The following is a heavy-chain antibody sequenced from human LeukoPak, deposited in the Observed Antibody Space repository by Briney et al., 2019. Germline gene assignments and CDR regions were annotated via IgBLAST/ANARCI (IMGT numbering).Heavy chain of an antibody. Sequence: PSETLSLTCAVYGGSFSGYYWSWIRQPPGKGLEWIGEINHSGSTNYNPPLMSRVTISVDTSKNQFSLKLSSVTAADTAVYYCASSGSSSSAPFDYWGQGTLVTVSS. CDR1: GGSFSGYY. D-gene: IGHD6-6*01. CDR2: INHSGST. CDR3: ASSGSSSSAPFDY. J-gene: IGHJ4*02. V-gene: IGHV4-34*01.